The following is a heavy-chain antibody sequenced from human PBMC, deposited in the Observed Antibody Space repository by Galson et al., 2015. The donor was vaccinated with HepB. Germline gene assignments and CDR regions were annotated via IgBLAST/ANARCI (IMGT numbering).Heavy chain of an antibody. J-gene: IGHJ4*02. Sequence: SVKVSCKASGGTFSSYAISWVRQAPGQGLEWMGGIIPIFGTANYAQKFQGRVTITADESTSTAYMELSSLRSEDTAVYYCARSVEDSSGYYYENYFDYWGQGTLVTVSS. CDR3: ARSVEDSSGYYYENYFDY. D-gene: IGHD3-22*01. V-gene: IGHV1-69*13. CDR1: GGTFSSYA. CDR2: IIPIFGTA.